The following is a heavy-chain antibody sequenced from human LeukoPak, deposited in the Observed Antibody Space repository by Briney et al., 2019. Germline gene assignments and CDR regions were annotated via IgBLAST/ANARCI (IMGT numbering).Heavy chain of an antibody. CDR2: ISGSGGST. Sequence: PGGSLRLSCAASGFTFSSYAMSWVRQAPGKGLEWVSAISGSGGSTYYADSVKGRFTISRDNSNNTVFLQMNSVRVEDTAVYYCARVWFGYFFQWGQGVLVTVSS. CDR3: ARVWFGYFFQ. J-gene: IGHJ4*02. D-gene: IGHD3-10*01. V-gene: IGHV3-23*01. CDR1: GFTFSSYA.